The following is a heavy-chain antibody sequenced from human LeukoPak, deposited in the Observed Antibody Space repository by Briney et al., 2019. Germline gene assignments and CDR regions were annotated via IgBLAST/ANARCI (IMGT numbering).Heavy chain of an antibody. Sequence: PGGSLRLSCAASGFTFSSYAMNWVRQAPGKGLDWVAVISYDGSDKFYADSVKGRFTISRDNAKNSLYLQMNSLRAEDTAVYYCASRRSLAMVTIDYWGQGTLVTVSS. CDR1: GFTFSSYA. V-gene: IGHV3-30*04. CDR3: ASRRSLAMVTIDY. D-gene: IGHD5-18*01. CDR2: ISYDGSDK. J-gene: IGHJ4*02.